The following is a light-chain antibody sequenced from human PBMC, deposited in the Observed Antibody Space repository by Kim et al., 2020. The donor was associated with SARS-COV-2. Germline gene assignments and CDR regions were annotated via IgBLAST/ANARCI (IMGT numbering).Light chain of an antibody. Sequence: SYELTQPPSVSVSPGQTARITCSGDALPKQYAYWYQQKPGQAPVLVIYKDSERPSGIPERFSGSSSGTTVTLTISGVQAEDEADYYCQSADSSGTYVVFGGGTQ. V-gene: IGLV3-25*03. CDR1: ALPKQY. J-gene: IGLJ2*01. CDR3: QSADSSGTYVV. CDR2: KDS.